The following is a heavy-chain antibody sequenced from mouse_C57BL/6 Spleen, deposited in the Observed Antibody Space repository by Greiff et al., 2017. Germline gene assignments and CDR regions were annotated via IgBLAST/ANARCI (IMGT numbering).Heavy chain of an antibody. V-gene: IGHV1-64*01. CDR2: IHPNSGST. D-gene: IGHD2-1*01. Sequence: VQLQQPGAELVKPGASVKLSCKASGYTFTSYWMHWVKQRPGQGLEWIGMIHPNSGSTNYNEKVKSKATLTVYKSSSTAYMQLSSMTSEDSAVYYCARDGNYRYWYFDVWGTETTVTVSS. CDR3: ARDGNYRYWYFDV. J-gene: IGHJ1*03. CDR1: GYTFTSYW.